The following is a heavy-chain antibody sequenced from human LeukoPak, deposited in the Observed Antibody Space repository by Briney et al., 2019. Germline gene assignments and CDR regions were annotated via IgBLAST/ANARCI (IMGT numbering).Heavy chain of an antibody. V-gene: IGHV4-59*08. CDR3: AMFYGYPNHAFEI. J-gene: IGHJ3*02. D-gene: IGHD6-25*01. Sequence: SETLSLTCTVSGGSISGYYWSWIRQPPGKGLEWIGYVSDIGSTNYNPSLKSRVTISLDASKNQFSLKLSSVTAADTAVYYCAMFYGYPNHAFEIWGRGTMVTVAS. CDR2: VSDIGST. CDR1: GGSISGYY.